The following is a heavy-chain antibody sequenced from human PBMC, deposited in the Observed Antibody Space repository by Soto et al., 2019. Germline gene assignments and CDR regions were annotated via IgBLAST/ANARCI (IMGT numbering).Heavy chain of an antibody. CDR2: IRSKANSYAT. D-gene: IGHD3-10*01. Sequence: EVQLVESGGGLVQPGGSLKLSCAASGFTFSGSAIHWVRQASGKGLEWVGRIRSKANSYATAYAASVKGRFTISRDDSKNTAYLQMNSLKTEDTAVYYCTRQKRITMVRDPYYYGMDVWGQGTTVTVSS. CDR3: TRQKRITMVRDPYYYGMDV. J-gene: IGHJ6*02. CDR1: GFTFSGSA. V-gene: IGHV3-73*02.